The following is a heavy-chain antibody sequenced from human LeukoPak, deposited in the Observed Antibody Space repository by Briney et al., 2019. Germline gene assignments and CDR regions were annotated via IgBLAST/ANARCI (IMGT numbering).Heavy chain of an antibody. J-gene: IGHJ6*02. V-gene: IGHV4-59*01. CDR3: ARGFDSSGYYYGMDV. CDR1: GGSISSYY. Sequence: SETLSLTCTVSGGSISSYYWSWIRQPPGKGQEWIGYIYYSGSSNYNPSLKSRVTISVDTSKNQFSLKLSSVTAADTAVYYCARGFDSSGYYYGMDVWGQGTTVTVSS. D-gene: IGHD3-22*01. CDR2: IYYSGSS.